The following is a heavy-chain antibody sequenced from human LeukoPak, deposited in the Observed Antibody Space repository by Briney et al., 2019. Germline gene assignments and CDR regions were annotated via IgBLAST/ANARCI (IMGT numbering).Heavy chain of an antibody. J-gene: IGHJ4*02. D-gene: IGHD4-17*01. V-gene: IGHV3-72*01. CDR1: GVTLSDHH. CDR3: ARVRYGGYDFDQ. Sequence: QAGGSLRLSCAASGVTLSDHHMDWVRQPPGKGLEWIGRSRNKAHSYTTEYAASVKGRFAISRDDSNNSLYLQMNSLNSEDTAVYYCARVRYGGYDFDQWGQGTLVTVSS. CDR2: SRNKAHSYTT.